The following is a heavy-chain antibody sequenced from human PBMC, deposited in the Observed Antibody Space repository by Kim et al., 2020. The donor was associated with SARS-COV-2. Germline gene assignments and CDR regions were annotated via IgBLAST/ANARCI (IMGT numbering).Heavy chain of an antibody. Sequence: GGSLRLSCAASGFTFSSYWMSWVRQAPGRGLEWVANIKQDGSEKYYVDSVKGRFTISRDNAKNSLYLQMNSLRAEDTAVYYCARANNWNYGERDYWGQGTLVTVSS. CDR3: ARANNWNYGERDY. J-gene: IGHJ4*02. V-gene: IGHV3-7*01. CDR2: IKQDGSEK. CDR1: GFTFSSYW. D-gene: IGHD1-7*01.